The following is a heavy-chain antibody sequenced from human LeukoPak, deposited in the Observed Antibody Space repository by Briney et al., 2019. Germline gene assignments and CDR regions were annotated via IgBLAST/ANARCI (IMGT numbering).Heavy chain of an antibody. CDR2: IWYDGSNK. D-gene: IGHD3-10*01. CDR3: AREMHGSGSYYQNWFDP. Sequence: PGRSLRLSCAASGFTFSSYGMHWARQAPGKGLEWVAVIWYDGSNKYYADSVKGRFTISRDNSKNTLYLQMNSLRAEDTAVYYCAREMHGSGSYYQNWFDPWGQGTLVTVSS. V-gene: IGHV3-33*01. J-gene: IGHJ5*02. CDR1: GFTFSSYG.